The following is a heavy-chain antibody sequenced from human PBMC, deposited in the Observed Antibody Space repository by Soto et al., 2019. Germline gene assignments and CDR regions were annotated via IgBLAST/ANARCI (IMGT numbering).Heavy chain of an antibody. J-gene: IGHJ5*02. V-gene: IGHV4-4*02. D-gene: IGHD6-13*01. CDR2: IYYSGST. Sequence: SGTLFLTFALPCISIHSTNLWSGVCKPPGKGLEWIGEIYYSGSTNYNPSLKSRVTISVDKSKNQFSLKLSSVTAADTAVYYCARRLPGGQQLVANWFDPWGQG. CDR3: ARRLPGGQQLVANWFDP. CDR1: CISIHSTNL.